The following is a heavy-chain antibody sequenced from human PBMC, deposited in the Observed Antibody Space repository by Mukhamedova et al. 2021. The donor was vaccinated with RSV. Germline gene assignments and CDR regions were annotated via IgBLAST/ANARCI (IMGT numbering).Heavy chain of an antibody. D-gene: IGHD2-21*01. J-gene: IGHJ4*02. Sequence: APGKGLEWVSVIFNSGNTYYADSVKGRFTISRDDSKNTVYLQMTGLTPEDTGVYFCARDAESAIFYFDFWDQGTLVTVSS. CDR2: IFNSGNT. V-gene: IGHV3-66*03. CDR3: ARDAESAIFYFDF.